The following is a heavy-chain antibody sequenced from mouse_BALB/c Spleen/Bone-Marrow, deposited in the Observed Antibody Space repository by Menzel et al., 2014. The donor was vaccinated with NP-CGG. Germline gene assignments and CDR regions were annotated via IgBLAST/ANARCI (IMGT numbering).Heavy chain of an antibody. D-gene: IGHD4-1*01. Sequence: QVHVKQSGAELVRPGTSVKISCKASGYTFTNYWLGWVKQRPGHGLEWIGDIYPGGGYTNYNEKFKGKATLTADTSSNTAYMQLSSLTSEDSAVYFCARRGTGVDYWGQGTTLTVSS. J-gene: IGHJ2*01. CDR3: ARRGTGVDY. CDR2: IYPGGGYT. V-gene: IGHV1-63*02. CDR1: GYTFTNYW.